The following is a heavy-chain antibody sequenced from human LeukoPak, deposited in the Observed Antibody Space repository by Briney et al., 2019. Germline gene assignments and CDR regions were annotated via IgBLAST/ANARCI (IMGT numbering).Heavy chain of an antibody. D-gene: IGHD7-27*01. J-gene: IGHJ6*03. CDR1: SGSISSGSYY. Sequence: SETLSLTCTVSSGSISSGSYYRSWIRQPAGKGLEWIGRIYTSGSTNYNPSLKSRVTISVDTSKNQFSLKLSSVTAAETAVYYCARQTTGDLYYYYYYMNVWGKGTTVTVSS. V-gene: IGHV4-61*02. CDR2: IYTSGST. CDR3: ARQTTGDLYYYYYYMNV.